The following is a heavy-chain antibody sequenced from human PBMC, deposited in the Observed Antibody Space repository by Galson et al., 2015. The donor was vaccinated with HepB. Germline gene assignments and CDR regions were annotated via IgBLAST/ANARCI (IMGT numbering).Heavy chain of an antibody. J-gene: IGHJ6*02. V-gene: IGHV6-1*01. Sequence: CAISGDSVSSNTAAWSWIRQSPSRGLEWLGRTYYRSKWYNDYAVSVKSRITFKPDTSKNQFSLQLNSVTPEDTAVYYYARTTAATASMDVWGQGTTVTVSS. CDR2: TYYRSKWYN. D-gene: IGHD6-13*01. CDR3: ARTTAATASMDV. CDR1: GDSVSSNTAA.